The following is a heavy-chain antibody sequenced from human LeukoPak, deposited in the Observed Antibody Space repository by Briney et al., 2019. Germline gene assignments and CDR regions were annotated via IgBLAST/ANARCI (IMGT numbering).Heavy chain of an antibody. D-gene: IGHD2-15*01. Sequence: GGSLRLSCAASGLAFSNCWMSWVRQAPGKGPEWVANIKQDGSDKYYVDSVKGRFTISRDNAKNSVYLQMNSLRDEDTAVYYCAGGLLGCRRGSCYPTDYWGQGTLVTVSS. CDR2: IKQDGSDK. J-gene: IGHJ4*02. V-gene: IGHV3-7*01. CDR3: AGGLLGCRRGSCYPTDY. CDR1: GLAFSNCW.